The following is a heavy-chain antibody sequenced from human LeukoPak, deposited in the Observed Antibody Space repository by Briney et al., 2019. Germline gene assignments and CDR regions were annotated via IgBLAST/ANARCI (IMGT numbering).Heavy chain of an antibody. CDR2: ISPSGST. CDR1: GYSISSGYY. J-gene: IGHJ4*02. D-gene: IGHD6-13*01. V-gene: IGHV4-38-2*01. Sequence: PSETLSLTCAVSGYSISSGYYWGWIRQPPGKGVEWIGSISPSGSTFYNPSLKSRVTISVDTSKNQFSLKLRSVTAADTAVYYCALSPLGAAGTWSGLFDYWGQGTLVTVSS. CDR3: ALSPLGAAGTWSGLFDY.